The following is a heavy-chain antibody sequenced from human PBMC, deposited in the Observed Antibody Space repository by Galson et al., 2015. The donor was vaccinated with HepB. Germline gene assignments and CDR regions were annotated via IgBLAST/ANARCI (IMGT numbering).Heavy chain of an antibody. Sequence: RLSCAASGFTFNSCAMSWVRQAPGKGLEWVSVISSGGGSTYYADSAKGRFTISRDNSKTTLYLQMNSLRAEDTAAYYCARGGYSGSYYYAFDIWGQGTMVTVSS. CDR2: ISSGGGST. CDR3: ARGGYSGSYYYAFDI. D-gene: IGHD1-26*01. V-gene: IGHV3-23*01. J-gene: IGHJ3*02. CDR1: GFTFNSCA.